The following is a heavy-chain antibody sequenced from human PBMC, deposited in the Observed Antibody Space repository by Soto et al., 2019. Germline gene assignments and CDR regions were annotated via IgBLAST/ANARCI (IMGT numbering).Heavy chain of an antibody. CDR1: GISFSSYG. CDR3: AKVVTTAAPYYYYGMDV. D-gene: IGHD2-2*01. Sequence: QMQLVESGGGVVQPGRSLTLSCAASGISFSSYGMHWVRQAPGRGLEWVAVVSFDGSNKYYADSVRGRFTISRDNSKNTLYLQMQRLRADDTAVYSCAKVVTTAAPYYYYGMDVWGQGTTVTVSS. V-gene: IGHV3-30*18. CDR2: VSFDGSNK. J-gene: IGHJ6*02.